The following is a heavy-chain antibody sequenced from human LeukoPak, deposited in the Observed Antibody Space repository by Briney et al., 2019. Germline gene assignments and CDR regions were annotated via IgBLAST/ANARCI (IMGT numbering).Heavy chain of an antibody. CDR3: AKSPYCSSTSCYLSPFDI. J-gene: IGHJ3*02. D-gene: IGHD2-2*01. CDR1: GFTFSSYA. Sequence: GGSLRLSCAASGFTFSSYAMSWVRQAPGKGLEWVSAISSSGGSTYYADSVKSRFTISRDNSKNTLYLQMNSLRAEDTAVYYCAKSPYCSSTSCYLSPFDIWGQGTMVTVSS. CDR2: ISSSGGST. V-gene: IGHV3-23*01.